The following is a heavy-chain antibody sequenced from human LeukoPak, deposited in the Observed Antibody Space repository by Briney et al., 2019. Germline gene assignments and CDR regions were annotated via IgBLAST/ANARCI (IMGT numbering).Heavy chain of an antibody. Sequence: GASVKVSCKASGYTFTSYHMHWVRQAPGQGLEWMGIINPSGGTTNYAQKFQSRVTMTRDTSTSTVYMELSSLRSEDTAVYYCARDGGNSPSWFDPWGQGTLVTVSS. CDR1: GYTFTSYH. CDR2: INPSGGTT. J-gene: IGHJ5*02. CDR3: ARDGGNSPSWFDP. D-gene: IGHD4-23*01. V-gene: IGHV1-46*01.